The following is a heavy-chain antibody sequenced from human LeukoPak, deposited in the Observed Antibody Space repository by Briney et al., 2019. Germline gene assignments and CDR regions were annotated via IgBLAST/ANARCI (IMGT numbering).Heavy chain of an antibody. CDR3: ARETVTADY. Sequence: PGGSLRLSCVASGFTFNSYWMTWVRQAPGKGLEWVANIKQDGSEKYYVDSVKGRFTISRDNAKDSLYLQMNSLRAEDTAVYYCARETVTADYWGQGTLVTVSS. CDR2: IKQDGSEK. J-gene: IGHJ4*02. CDR1: GFTFNSYW. V-gene: IGHV3-7*03. D-gene: IGHD2-21*02.